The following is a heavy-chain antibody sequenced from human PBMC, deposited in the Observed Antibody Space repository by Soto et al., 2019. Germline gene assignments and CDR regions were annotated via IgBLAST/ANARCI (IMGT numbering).Heavy chain of an antibody. CDR1: GDSVSKYY. Sequence: SETLSLTCTVSGDSVSKYYWNWIRHPAGKGLEWIGRIHSTRSPNYNPSLKSRVTMSVDTSKNQFSLKLNLTSVTAADTAVYYCAGSPAYGDYANLDTWGQGTLVTVSS. J-gene: IGHJ5*02. D-gene: IGHD4-17*01. CDR2: IHSTRSP. CDR3: AGSPAYGDYANLDT. V-gene: IGHV4-4*07.